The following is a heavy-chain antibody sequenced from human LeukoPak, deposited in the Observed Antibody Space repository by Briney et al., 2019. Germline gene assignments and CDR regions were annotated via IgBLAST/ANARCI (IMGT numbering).Heavy chain of an antibody. CDR1: GGSISSYY. CDR2: IYYSGST. Sequence: SETLSLTRTVSGGSISSYYWSWIRQPPGKGLEWIGYIYYSGSTNYNPSLKSRVTISVDTSKNQFSLKLSSVTAADTAVYYCARDRVLLWFGEPDYYYYYGMDVWGQGTTVTVSS. J-gene: IGHJ6*02. V-gene: IGHV4-59*01. D-gene: IGHD3-10*01. CDR3: ARDRVLLWFGEPDYYYYYGMDV.